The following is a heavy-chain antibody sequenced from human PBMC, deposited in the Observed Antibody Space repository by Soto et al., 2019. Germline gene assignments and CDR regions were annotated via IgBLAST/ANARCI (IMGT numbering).Heavy chain of an antibody. Sequence: QVQLVQSGAEVKTPGSSVKVSCKASGGSFRSSAISWVRQAPGQGLEWMGGIIPIFGTANYAQKFQGRVTSTADESTSTAYMELSSLRSEDTAVYYCARDLLGHDAFDIWGQGTMVTVAS. CDR3: ARDLLGHDAFDI. CDR2: IIPIFGTA. CDR1: GGSFRSSA. J-gene: IGHJ3*02. D-gene: IGHD1-26*01. V-gene: IGHV1-69*01.